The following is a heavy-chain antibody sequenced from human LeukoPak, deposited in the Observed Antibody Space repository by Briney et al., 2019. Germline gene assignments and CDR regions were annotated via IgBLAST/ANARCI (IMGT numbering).Heavy chain of an antibody. CDR3: ARDRGPDSSGYYYRVEYYFDY. V-gene: IGHV4-59*01. Sequence: PSETLSLTCTVSGGSISSYYWSWIRQPPGKGLEWIGYIYYSGSTNYNPSLKSRVTISVDTSKNQFSLKLSSVTAADTAVYYCARDRGPDSSGYYYRVEYYFDYWGQGTLVTVSS. CDR2: IYYSGST. D-gene: IGHD3-22*01. J-gene: IGHJ4*02. CDR1: GGSISSYY.